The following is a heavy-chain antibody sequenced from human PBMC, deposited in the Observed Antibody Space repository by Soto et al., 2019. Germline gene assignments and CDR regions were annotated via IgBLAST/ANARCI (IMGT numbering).Heavy chain of an antibody. V-gene: IGHV3-33*01. CDR3: ARERTFVENNHNYMDV. CDR2: IWADGSNE. CDR1: EFTFSRHG. J-gene: IGHJ6*03. Sequence: AGGSLRLSCAASEFTFSRHGMHWVRQAPGKGLQWVGVIWADGSNERYADSAKGRFTISRDNSKNTLYLQMNTLRAEDTAVHYCARERTFVENNHNYMDVWGTGITVTVSS. D-gene: IGHD3-10*01.